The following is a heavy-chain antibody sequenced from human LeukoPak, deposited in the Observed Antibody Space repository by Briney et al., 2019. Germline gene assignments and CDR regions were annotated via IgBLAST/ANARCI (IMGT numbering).Heavy chain of an antibody. CDR3: ARGFYDILTGPANPYYYYGMDV. Sequence: GGSLRLSCAASGFTFSSYSMNWVRQAPGKGLEWVSSISSSNSYIYYADSVKGRFTISRDNAKNSLYLQMNSLRAEDTAVYYCARGFYDILTGPANPYYYYGMDVWGQGTTVTVSS. J-gene: IGHJ6*02. V-gene: IGHV3-21*04. D-gene: IGHD3-9*01. CDR1: GFTFSSYS. CDR2: ISSSNSYI.